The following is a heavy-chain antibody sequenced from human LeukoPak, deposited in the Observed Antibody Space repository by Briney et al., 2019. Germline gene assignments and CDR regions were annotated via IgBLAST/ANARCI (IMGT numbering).Heavy chain of an antibody. Sequence: GGSLRLSCVASGFIFSNYAMSWVRQAPGKGLEWVSGISGNGGSTSYADSVKGRFTISRDNSKNTLYVQMNSLRAGDTAVYYCARGSLYYDILTPPDYWGQGTLVTVSS. D-gene: IGHD3-9*01. V-gene: IGHV3-23*01. CDR3: ARGSLYYDILTPPDY. J-gene: IGHJ4*02. CDR2: ISGNGGST. CDR1: GFIFSNYA.